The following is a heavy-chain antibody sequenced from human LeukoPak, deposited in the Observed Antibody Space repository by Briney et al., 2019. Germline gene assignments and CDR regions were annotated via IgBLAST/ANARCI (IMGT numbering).Heavy chain of an antibody. CDR1: GGSICSYY. CDR3: ARQDVVVITAATYYYGMDV. CDR2: IYYSGST. D-gene: IGHD2-2*01. V-gene: IGHV4-59*08. Sequence: SETLSLTCTVSGGSICSYYWNWIRQPPGKGMEWIGYIYYSGSTNYNPSLKSRVTISVDTSKNQFSLKLSSVTAADTAVYYCARQDVVVITAATYYYGMDVWGQGTTVTVSS. J-gene: IGHJ6*02.